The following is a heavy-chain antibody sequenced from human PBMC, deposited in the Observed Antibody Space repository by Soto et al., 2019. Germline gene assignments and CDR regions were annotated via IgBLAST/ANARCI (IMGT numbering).Heavy chain of an antibody. J-gene: IGHJ6*02. V-gene: IGHV3-73*01. D-gene: IGHD5-18*01. Sequence: PGGSLRLSCAASGFTFSGSAMHWVRQASGKGLEWVGRIRSKAKSYAAAYAASVKGRFTISRDDSKNTAYLQKNSLKTEDAAVYYCARVETAMVTLDEYYERAVGGHGTKGNVAS. CDR2: IRSKAKSYAA. CDR3: ARVETAMVTLDEYYERAV. CDR1: GFTFSGSA.